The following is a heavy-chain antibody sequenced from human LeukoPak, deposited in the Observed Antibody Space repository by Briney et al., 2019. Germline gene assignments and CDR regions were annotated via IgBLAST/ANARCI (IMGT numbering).Heavy chain of an antibody. CDR2: IIPILGIA. CDR3: ARDLHIVGATGFDY. J-gene: IGHJ4*02. Sequence: SVKVSCKASGGTFSSYAISWVRQAPGQGLEWMGRIIPILGIANYAQKFQGRVTITADKSTSTAYMELSSLRSEDTAVYYCARDLHIVGATGFDYWGQGTLVTVSS. CDR1: GGTFSSYA. D-gene: IGHD1-26*01. V-gene: IGHV1-69*04.